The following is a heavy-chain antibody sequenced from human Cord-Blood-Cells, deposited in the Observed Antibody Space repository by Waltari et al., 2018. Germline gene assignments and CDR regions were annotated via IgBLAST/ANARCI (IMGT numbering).Heavy chain of an antibody. CDR1: GGSFSGYY. V-gene: IGHV4-34*01. D-gene: IGHD7-27*01. CDR3: ARGPTWGSHFDY. Sequence: QVQLQQWGAGLLKPSETLSLTCAVYGGSFSGYYWSCIRQPPGKGLEWIGEINHSGSTNYNPSLKSRVTISVDTSKNQFSLKLSSVTAADTAVYYCARGPTWGSHFDYWGQGTLVTVSS. J-gene: IGHJ4*02. CDR2: INHSGST.